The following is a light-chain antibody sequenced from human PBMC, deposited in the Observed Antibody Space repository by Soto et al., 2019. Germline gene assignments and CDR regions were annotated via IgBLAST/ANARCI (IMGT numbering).Light chain of an antibody. J-gene: IGKJ2*01. Sequence: EIVLTQSPGTLSLSPGERATLSCRASQSVSSSYLAWYQQKPGQAPRVLIHGASSRATGIPDRFSGSGSGTDSTLTISSLEPEDFAVYFCQQYGNPPPNAFGQGTKVEIK. CDR3: QQYGNPPPNA. V-gene: IGKV3-20*01. CDR2: GAS. CDR1: QSVSSSY.